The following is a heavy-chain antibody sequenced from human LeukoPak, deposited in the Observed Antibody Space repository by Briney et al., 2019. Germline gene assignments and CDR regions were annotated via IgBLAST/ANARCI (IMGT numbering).Heavy chain of an antibody. D-gene: IGHD2-2*01. CDR1: GGSISSYY. J-gene: IGHJ6*02. V-gene: IGHV4-59*01. CDR2: IYYSGST. CDR3: ARDYCSSTTCYDSYYYGMDV. Sequence: SETLSLTCTVSGGSISSYYWSWIRQPPGKGLEWIGYIYYSGSTNYNPSLKSRVTISVDTSKNQFSLKLSSVTAADTAVYYCARDYCSSTTCYDSYYYGMDVWGQGTTVTVSS.